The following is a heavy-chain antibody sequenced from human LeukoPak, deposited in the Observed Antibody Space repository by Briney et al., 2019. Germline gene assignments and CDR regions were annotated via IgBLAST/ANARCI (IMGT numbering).Heavy chain of an antibody. CDR3: ARASSWGYFDY. CDR2: IYHSGST. CDR1: GGSISSGGYS. J-gene: IGHJ4*02. V-gene: IGHV4-30-2*01. Sequence: PSETLSLTCAVSGGSISSGGYSWRWLRQPPGRGLEWIGYIYHSGSTYYNPSLKSRVTISVDRSKNQFSLKLSSVAAADTAVYYCARASSWGYFDYWGQGTLVTVSS. D-gene: IGHD3-16*01.